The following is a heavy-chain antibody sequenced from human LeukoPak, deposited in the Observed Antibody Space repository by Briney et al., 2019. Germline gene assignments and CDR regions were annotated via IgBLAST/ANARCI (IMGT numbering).Heavy chain of an antibody. CDR1: GFIVSTKY. Sequence: GGSLRLSCAASGFIVSTKYMTWVRQTPGKGLEWVSILYPGGDTNYADPVKGRFTISRDNSKNTLYLQMNSLRAEDTAVYYCARVRSGYDPIEYWGQGTLVTVFS. CDR3: ARVRSGYDPIEY. V-gene: IGHV3-53*01. J-gene: IGHJ4*02. D-gene: IGHD5-12*01. CDR2: LYPGGDT.